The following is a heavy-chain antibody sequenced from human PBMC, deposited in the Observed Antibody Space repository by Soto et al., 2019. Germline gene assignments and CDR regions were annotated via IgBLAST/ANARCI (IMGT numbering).Heavy chain of an antibody. J-gene: IGHJ6*03. Sequence: EVQLVESGGDLFQPGGSLRLSCAASGFTVSSHYMNWVRHAPGKGLEWVSLIPSGGSTFYADSVQCRFTISRDTSKNTLFLQMNSLRGEDTAMYACSRHDVYLSGGSSYGVPIEVWGSEPTVPVSS. CDR3: SRHDVYLSGGSSYGVPIEV. CDR2: IPSGGST. D-gene: IGHD2-15*01. CDR1: GFTVSSHY. V-gene: IGHV3-66*04.